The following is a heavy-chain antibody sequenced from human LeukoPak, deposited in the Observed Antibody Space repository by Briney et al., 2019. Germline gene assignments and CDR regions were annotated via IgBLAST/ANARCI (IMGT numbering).Heavy chain of an antibody. CDR3: ARQSRYSYYYYYYYMDV. Sequence: SETLSLTCAVYGGSFSGYYWSWLRQPPGKGLEWIGEINQSGSTNYNPSLKSRVTISVDTSKNQFSLKLSSVTAADTAVYYCARQSRYSYYYYYYYMDVWGKGTTVTISS. CDR2: INQSGST. CDR1: GGSFSGYY. J-gene: IGHJ6*03. D-gene: IGHD5-18*01. V-gene: IGHV4-34*01.